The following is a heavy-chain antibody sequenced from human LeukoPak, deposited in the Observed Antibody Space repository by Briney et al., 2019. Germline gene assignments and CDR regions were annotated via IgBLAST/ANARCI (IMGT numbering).Heavy chain of an antibody. CDR3: ARHISDYNWNSYYYYYMDV. D-gene: IGHD1-7*01. CDR2: IYYSGST. J-gene: IGHJ6*03. Sequence: KPSETLSLTCTVSGGSISSSSYYWGWIRQPPGKGLEWIGSIYYSGSTYYNPSLKSRVTISVDTSKNQFSLKLSSVTAADTAVYYCARHISDYNWNSYYYYYMDVWGKGTTVTVSS. V-gene: IGHV4-39*01. CDR1: GGSISSSSYY.